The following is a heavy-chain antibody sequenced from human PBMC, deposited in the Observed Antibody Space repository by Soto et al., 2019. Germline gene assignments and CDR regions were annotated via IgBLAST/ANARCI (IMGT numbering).Heavy chain of an antibody. V-gene: IGHV1-18*01. CDR1: GYTFTSYG. CDR3: ARGVGSGSYYNQYKWFDP. Sequence: QVQLVQSGAEVKKPGASVKVSCKASGYTFTSYGISWVRQAPGQGLEWMGWISGYNGNTNCAQKFQGRVTMTTDTSTSTAYMELRSLRSDDTAVYYCARGVGSGSYYNQYKWFDPWGQGTLVTVSS. CDR2: ISGYNGNT. D-gene: IGHD3-10*01. J-gene: IGHJ5*02.